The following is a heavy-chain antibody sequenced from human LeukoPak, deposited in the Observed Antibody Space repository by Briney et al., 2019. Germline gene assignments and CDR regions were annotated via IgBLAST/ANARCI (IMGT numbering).Heavy chain of an antibody. CDR1: GFTFSTYN. V-gene: IGHV3-20*04. D-gene: IGHD3-22*01. J-gene: IGHJ3*02. CDR2: INWNGGST. Sequence: GGSLRHTCAASGFTFSTYNLNWVRQAPRKGLEWVSGINWNGGSTGYADSVKGRFTISRDNAKNSLYLQMNSLRAEDTALYYCARGTYYDSSGYQHDAFDIWGQGTMVTVSS. CDR3: ARGTYYDSSGYQHDAFDI.